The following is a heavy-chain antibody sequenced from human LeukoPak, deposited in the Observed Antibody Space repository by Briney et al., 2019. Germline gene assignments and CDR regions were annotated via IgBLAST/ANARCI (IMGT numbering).Heavy chain of an antibody. CDR3: ARGVNRAYDI. CDR1: GFSFRNPW. D-gene: IGHD2-8*01. J-gene: IGHJ3*02. CDR2: TNEDESAK. V-gene: IGHV3-7*01. Sequence: GGSLRLSCAASGFSFRNPWMAWVRQAPGKGLEWVALTNEDESAKYYVDSVKGRFTISRDNAKNSLSLQMNSLRDEDTAMYYCARGVNRAYDIWGHGTMVTVSS.